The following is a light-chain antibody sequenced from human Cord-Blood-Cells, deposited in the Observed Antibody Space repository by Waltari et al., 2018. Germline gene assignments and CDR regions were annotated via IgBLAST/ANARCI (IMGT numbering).Light chain of an antibody. CDR3: CSYAGSSTWV. V-gene: IGLV2-23*01. CDR2: EGS. Sequence: QSALTQPASVSGSPGQSITISCTRTSRDVGSYNLVSWYQQHPGNARKREIYEGSERSSGVSNRFSGSKSGNTASLTISGLQAEDEADYYCCSYAGSSTWVFGGGTKLTGL. CDR1: SRDVGSYNL. J-gene: IGLJ3*02.